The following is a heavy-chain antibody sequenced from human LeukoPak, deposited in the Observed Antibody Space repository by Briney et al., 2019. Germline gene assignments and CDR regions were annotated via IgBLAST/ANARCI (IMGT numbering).Heavy chain of an antibody. CDR1: GFTFSGSA. V-gene: IGHV3-73*01. CDR3: GRAGDYGDFR. CDR2: IKSKANKYAT. D-gene: IGHD4-17*01. J-gene: IGHJ4*02. Sequence: QSGGSLRLSCAASGFTFSGSAFHWVRQASGKGLEWVGRIKSKANKYATAYAASGEGRFTVSRDDSKNTAYLQMSSLKTEDTAVYYCGRAGDYGDFRWGQGTLVTVSS.